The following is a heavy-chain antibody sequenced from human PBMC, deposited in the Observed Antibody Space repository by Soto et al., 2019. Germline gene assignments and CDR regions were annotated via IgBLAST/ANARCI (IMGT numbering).Heavy chain of an antibody. CDR3: ARHLYDNRNYLDALDV. D-gene: IGHD3-22*01. V-gene: IGHV5-10-1*01. CDR2: LDPADSFT. J-gene: IGHJ3*01. Sequence: PXAALKISCNVCGYSFTTFWISWVRQMPEKGLEWMGRLDPADSFTNYSPSFQGHVTISVDKSINTAYLQWSSLKASDTAIYYCARHLYDNRNYLDALDVWGQGTMVTVSS. CDR1: GYSFTTFW.